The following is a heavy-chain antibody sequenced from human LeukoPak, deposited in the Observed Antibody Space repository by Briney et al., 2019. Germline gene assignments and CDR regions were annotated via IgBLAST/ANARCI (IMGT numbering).Heavy chain of an antibody. CDR1: GFTFSSYW. J-gene: IGHJ4*02. V-gene: IGHV3-7*05. Sequence: GGSLRLSCVASGFTFSSYWMSWVRQAPGKGLEWVANIKRDGSEKYYVDSVKGRFTISRDNAKNSLYLQMNSLRAEDTAVYYYTRAGLAAAGDYWGQGTLVTVSS. D-gene: IGHD6-13*01. CDR2: IKRDGSEK. CDR3: TRAGLAAAGDY.